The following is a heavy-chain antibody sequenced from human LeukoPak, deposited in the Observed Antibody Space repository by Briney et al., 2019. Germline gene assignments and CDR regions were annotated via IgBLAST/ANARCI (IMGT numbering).Heavy chain of an antibody. CDR3: ARVGLRGYSYGYYMDV. CDR2: ISSSSSYI. V-gene: IGHV3-21*01. J-gene: IGHJ6*03. CDR1: GFTISSYS. D-gene: IGHD5-18*01. Sequence: GGSLRLSCAASGFTISSYSMNWVRQAPGKGLEWVSSISSSSSYIYYADSVKGRFTISRDNAKNSLYLQMNSLRAEDTAVYYCARVGLRGYSYGYYMDVWGKGTTVTVSS.